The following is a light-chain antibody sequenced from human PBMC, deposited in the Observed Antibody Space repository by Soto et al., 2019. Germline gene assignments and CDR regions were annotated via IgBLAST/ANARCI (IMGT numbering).Light chain of an antibody. Sequence: QSVLTQPPSASGTPGQRVTISCSGSSYNIGSNTVNWYQQLPGTAPKLLIYSNNQRPSGVPDRFSGSKSGTSASLAISGLQSDDEADYYCAAWDDSLNSVVFGGGTKLTVL. J-gene: IGLJ2*01. CDR1: SYNIGSNT. CDR2: SNN. CDR3: AAWDDSLNSVV. V-gene: IGLV1-44*01.